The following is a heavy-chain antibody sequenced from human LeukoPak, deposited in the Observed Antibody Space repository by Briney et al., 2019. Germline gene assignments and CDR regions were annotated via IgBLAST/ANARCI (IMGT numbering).Heavy chain of an antibody. Sequence: GGSLRLSCAASGITFRSYGFHWVRQAPGKGLEWVTIIWYDGSNEYYADSVKGRFAFSRDNSKNTLYLQMNNLRVEDTAVYYCATSRGSYYMDVWGKGTTVTVSS. D-gene: IGHD1-26*01. CDR1: GITFRSYG. CDR2: IWYDGSNE. J-gene: IGHJ6*03. V-gene: IGHV3-33*01. CDR3: ATSRGSYYMDV.